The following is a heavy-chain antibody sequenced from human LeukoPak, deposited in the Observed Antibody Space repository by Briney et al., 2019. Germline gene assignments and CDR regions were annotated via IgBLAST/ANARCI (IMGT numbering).Heavy chain of an antibody. Sequence: GASVKVSCKASGDTFTGYYMHWVRQAPGQGREWRGWINPNSGGTNYAQRCQGSVTMTRDTSISTAYMELARLTSAGSAVYYCARDDASCNDFHYWGQGTLVTVSS. J-gene: IGHJ4*02. CDR1: GDTFTGYY. CDR3: ARDDASCNDFHY. CDR2: INPNSGGT. D-gene: IGHD1-1*01. V-gene: IGHV1-2*02.